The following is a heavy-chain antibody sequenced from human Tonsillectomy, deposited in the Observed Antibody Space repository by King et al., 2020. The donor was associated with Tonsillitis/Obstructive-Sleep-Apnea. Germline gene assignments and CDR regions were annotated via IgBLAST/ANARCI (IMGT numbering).Heavy chain of an antibody. V-gene: IGHV4-59*08. J-gene: IGHJ4*02. D-gene: IGHD3-3*01. CDR1: GGSISSYY. CDR2: IYYSGST. Sequence: QLQESGPGLVKPSETLSLTCTVSGGSISSYYWSWIRQPPGKGLEWIGYIYYSGSTNYNPSLKGRVTISVDTSKNQFSLKLSSVTAADTAVYYCARHLGHYDFWSGYLWEFDYWGQGTLVTVSS. CDR3: ARHLGHYDFWSGYLWEFDY.